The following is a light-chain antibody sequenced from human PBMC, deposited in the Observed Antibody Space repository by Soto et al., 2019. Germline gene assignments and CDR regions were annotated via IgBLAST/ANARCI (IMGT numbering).Light chain of an antibody. Sequence: DIQLTQFPSTLSPSVGDRVTITCRASQSISSWSAWYQQKPGKAPKLLIYKASNLQSGVPSRFSGSGSGTEFTLTISTLQPDDFATYYCQQYNSYPHTFGQGTKLEIK. CDR2: KAS. CDR1: QSISSW. J-gene: IGKJ2*01. V-gene: IGKV1-5*03. CDR3: QQYNSYPHT.